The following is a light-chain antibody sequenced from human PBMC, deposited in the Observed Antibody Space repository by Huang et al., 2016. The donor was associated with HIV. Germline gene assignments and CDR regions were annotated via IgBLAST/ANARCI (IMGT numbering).Light chain of an antibody. CDR1: QTISKS. CDR3: QQSDNIPRT. J-gene: IGKJ1*01. CDR2: AAS. V-gene: IGKV1-39*01. Sequence: DIQMTQSPSSLSASVGDRVTISCRASQTISKSLNWYQQKPGKAPKLLIFAASNSQTGVPSRFSGSGSGTDFTLTISYLQPEESATYYCQQSDNIPRTFGQGTRLEIK.